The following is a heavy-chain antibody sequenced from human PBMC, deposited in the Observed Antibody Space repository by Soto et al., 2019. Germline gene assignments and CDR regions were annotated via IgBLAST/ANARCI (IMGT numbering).Heavy chain of an antibody. V-gene: IGHV4-39*01. CDR1: GGSISSSSYY. Sequence: QLQLQESGPGLVKPSETLSLTCTVSGGSISSSSYYWGWIRQPPGKGLEWIGSIYYSGSTYYNPSLKSRVTISVDTSKNQFSLKLSSVTAADTAVYYCARIKAPGPYSSSWYFGDYWGQGTLVTVSS. D-gene: IGHD6-13*01. J-gene: IGHJ4*02. CDR3: ARIKAPGPYSSSWYFGDY. CDR2: IYYSGST.